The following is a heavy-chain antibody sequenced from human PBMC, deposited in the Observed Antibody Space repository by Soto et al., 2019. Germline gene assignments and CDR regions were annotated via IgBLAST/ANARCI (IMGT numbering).Heavy chain of an antibody. CDR3: ARDSGQDGGNAYGAFDI. Sequence: GGSLRLSCAASGFTFSSYAMHWVRQAPGKGLEWVAVISYDGSNKYYADSVKGRFTISRDNSKNTLYLQMNSLRAEDTAVYYCARDSGQDGGNAYGAFDIWGQGTMVTVSS. D-gene: IGHD3-16*01. J-gene: IGHJ3*02. CDR2: ISYDGSNK. V-gene: IGHV3-30-3*01. CDR1: GFTFSSYA.